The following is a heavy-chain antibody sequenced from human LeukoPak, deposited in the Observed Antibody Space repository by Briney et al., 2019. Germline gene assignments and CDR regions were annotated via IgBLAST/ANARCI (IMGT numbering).Heavy chain of an antibody. D-gene: IGHD2-2*01. CDR3: ARTLVGLDY. CDR2: IQNDEIDK. V-gene: IGHV3-30*02. J-gene: IGHJ4*02. Sequence: GGSLRLSCAASGFTFTTYGMHWVRQAPGKGLEWVAFIQNDEIDKFYADSVKGRFTISRDNSRNTLYLQMNSLRPEDTAVYYCARTLVGLDYWGQGTLVTVSS. CDR1: GFTFTTYG.